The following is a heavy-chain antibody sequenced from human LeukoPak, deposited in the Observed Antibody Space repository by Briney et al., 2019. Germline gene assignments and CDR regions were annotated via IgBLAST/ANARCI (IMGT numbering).Heavy chain of an antibody. CDR1: GFTFSTYA. Sequence: PGGSLRLSCAASGFTFSTYAMHWVRQAPGKGLEWVASIRYDGSIKYYADSVKGRFTISRDNSKNTLYLQMSSLRTEDTAVYFCAKDSFRGVHFDSWGQGTLVTVSS. J-gene: IGHJ4*02. CDR3: AKDSFRGVHFDS. CDR2: IRYDGSIK. V-gene: IGHV3-30*02. D-gene: IGHD3-10*01.